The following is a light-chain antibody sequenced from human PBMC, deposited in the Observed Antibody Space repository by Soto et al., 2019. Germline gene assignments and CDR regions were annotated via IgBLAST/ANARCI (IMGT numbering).Light chain of an antibody. CDR2: DVS. CDR3: SSYTNSNTLV. CDR1: SSDVGGYNY. Sequence: QSVLTQPASVSGSPGQSITISCTGTSSDVGGYNYVSWYQHHPGKAPKLMIYDVSNRPSGVSNRFSGPKSGNTASLTISGLQAEDEANYYCSSYTNSNTLVFGGGTKLTVL. V-gene: IGLV2-14*01. J-gene: IGLJ2*01.